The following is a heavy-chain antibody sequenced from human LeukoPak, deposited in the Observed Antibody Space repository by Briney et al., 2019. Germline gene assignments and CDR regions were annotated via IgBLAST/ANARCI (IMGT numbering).Heavy chain of an antibody. CDR1: GFTFSSYS. CDR3: ARDYEIY. V-gene: IGHV3-21*01. CDR2: ISSSSSYI. D-gene: IGHD5-12*01. J-gene: IGHJ4*02. Sequence: GGSLRLSCAASGFTFSSYSMNWVRQAPGKGLEWVSSISSSSSYIYYGDSVKGRFTISRDNAKDSLYLQMNSLRAEDTAVYYCARDYEIYWGQGALVTVSS.